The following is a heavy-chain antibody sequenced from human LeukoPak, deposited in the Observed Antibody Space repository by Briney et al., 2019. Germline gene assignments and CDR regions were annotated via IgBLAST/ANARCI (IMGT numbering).Heavy chain of an antibody. D-gene: IGHD1-7*01. CDR1: GYSISSGYY. J-gene: IGHJ4*02. Sequence: SETLFLTCAVSGYSISSGYYWGWIRRPPGKGLEWVGSIYHSGSTYYNPSLKSRVTISVDTSKNQFSLKLSSVTAADTAVYYCARVWETTQFDYWGQGTLVTVSS. CDR3: ARVWETTQFDY. CDR2: IYHSGST. V-gene: IGHV4-38-2*01.